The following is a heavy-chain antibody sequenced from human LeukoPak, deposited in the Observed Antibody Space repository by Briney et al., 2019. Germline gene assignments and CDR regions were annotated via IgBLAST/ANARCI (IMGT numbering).Heavy chain of an antibody. V-gene: IGHV3-30*03. Sequence: PGGSLRLSCAASGFTFSSYGVHWVRQAPGKGLEWVAVISYDGSNKYYADSVKGRFTISRDNSKSTLYLQMNSLRAEDTAVYYCAREAGGFGGSGYMDVWGKGTTVTISS. J-gene: IGHJ6*03. CDR1: GFTFSSYG. CDR3: AREAGGFGGSGYMDV. D-gene: IGHD3-10*01. CDR2: ISYDGSNK.